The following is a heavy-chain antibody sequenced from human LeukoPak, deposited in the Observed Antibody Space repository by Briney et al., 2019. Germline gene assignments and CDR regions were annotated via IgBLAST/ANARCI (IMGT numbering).Heavy chain of an antibody. Sequence: GGSLRLSCAAFGFTFSSYGMHWVRQAPGKGLEWVAVISYDGSNKYYADSVKGRFTISRDNSKNTLYLQMNSLRAEDTAVYYCAKFRKPMALLDAFDIWGQGTMVTVSS. J-gene: IGHJ3*02. D-gene: IGHD1-14*01. CDR3: AKFRKPMALLDAFDI. CDR1: GFTFSSYG. V-gene: IGHV3-30*18. CDR2: ISYDGSNK.